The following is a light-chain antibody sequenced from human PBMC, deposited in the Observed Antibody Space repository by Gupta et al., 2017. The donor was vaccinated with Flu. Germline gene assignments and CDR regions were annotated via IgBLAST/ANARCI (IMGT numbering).Light chain of an antibody. CDR3: NSRDSSGNHVV. J-gene: IGLJ3*02. CDR1: SLRSYY. V-gene: IGLV3-19*01. Sequence: SSELPQHPAVSVALGQTVRITRHGDSLRSYYASWYQQKPGQTPVLVIYGKNNRPSGIPDRFSGSSSGSTASLTITGAQAEDEADYYCNSRDSSGNHVVFGGGTKLTVL. CDR2: GKN.